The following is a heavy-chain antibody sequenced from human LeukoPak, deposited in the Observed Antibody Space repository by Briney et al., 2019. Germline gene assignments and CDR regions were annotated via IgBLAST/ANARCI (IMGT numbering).Heavy chain of an antibody. CDR2: IYSGGST. J-gene: IGHJ4*02. CDR1: GFTFSSYW. Sequence: GGSLRLSCAASGFTFSSYWMHWVRQAPGKGLEWVSVIYSGGSTYYADSVKGRFTISRDNSKNTLYLQMNSLRAEDTAVYYCARLDYDFWSGYTYFDYWGQGTLVTVSS. CDR3: ARLDYDFWSGYTYFDY. V-gene: IGHV3-53*01. D-gene: IGHD3-3*01.